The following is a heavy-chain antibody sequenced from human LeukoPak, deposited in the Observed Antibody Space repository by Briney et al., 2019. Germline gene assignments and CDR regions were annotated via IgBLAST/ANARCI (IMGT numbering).Heavy chain of an antibody. D-gene: IGHD1-14*01. Sequence: PSETLSLTCAVSGGSISSGGYSWSWVRQAPGGGLEWISSISGDGARTYYTNSVKGRLTISRDNPKNTLFLQVNSLRVEDTAVYYCAKGGLTTPLHYWGQGTLVTVSS. V-gene: IGHV3-23*01. J-gene: IGHJ4*02. CDR2: ISGDGART. CDR3: AKGGLTTPLHY. CDR1: GGSISSGGYS.